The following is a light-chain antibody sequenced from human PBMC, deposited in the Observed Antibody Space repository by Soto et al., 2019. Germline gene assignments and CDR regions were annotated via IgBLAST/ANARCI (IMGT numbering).Light chain of an antibody. Sequence: AIRMTQSPSSFSASTGDRVTITCRASQGISSYLAWYQQKPGKAPKLLIYDASSLEGGVPSRFSGSGSGTEFTLTISGLQPDDFATYYCQQYNSFSWTFGQGTKV. CDR1: QGISSY. CDR2: DAS. J-gene: IGKJ1*01. V-gene: IGKV1-8*01. CDR3: QQYNSFSWT.